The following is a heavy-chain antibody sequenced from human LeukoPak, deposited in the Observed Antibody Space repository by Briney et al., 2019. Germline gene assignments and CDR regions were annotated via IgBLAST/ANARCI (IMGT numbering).Heavy chain of an antibody. D-gene: IGHD6-13*01. CDR3: AAGRPLDY. Sequence: SVMVSCKASGGTFSSYAISWVRQAPGQGLEWVGRIIPIFGTANYAQKFQGRVTITTDESTSTAYMELSSLRSEDTAVYYCAAGRPLDYWGQGTLVTVSS. V-gene: IGHV1-69*05. J-gene: IGHJ4*02. CDR1: GGTFSSYA. CDR2: IIPIFGTA.